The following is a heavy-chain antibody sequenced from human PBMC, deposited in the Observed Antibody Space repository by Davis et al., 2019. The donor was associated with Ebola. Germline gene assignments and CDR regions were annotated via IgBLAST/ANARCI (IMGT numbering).Heavy chain of an antibody. Sequence: ASVKVSCKASGYTFTSYAMHWVRQAPGQRLEWMGWINAGNGNTKYSQKFQGRVTITGDTSASTAYMELSSLRSEDTAVYYCARDIVLVVYAIGGAFDIWGQGTMVTVSS. D-gene: IGHD2-8*02. V-gene: IGHV1-3*01. CDR1: GYTFTSYA. CDR3: ARDIVLVVYAIGGAFDI. J-gene: IGHJ3*02. CDR2: INAGNGNT.